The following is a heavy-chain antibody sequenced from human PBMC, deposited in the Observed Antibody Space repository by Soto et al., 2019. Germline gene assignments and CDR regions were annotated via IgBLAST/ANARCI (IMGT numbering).Heavy chain of an antibody. Sequence: QVQLVESGGGVVQPGRSLRLSCAASGFTFSSYAMHWVRQAPGKGLEWVAVISYDGSNKYYADSVKGRFTISRDNSKNTLYLQMNSLRAEDTSVYYCARFKGCIGGSCYTYFDFWGQGTLVTVSS. J-gene: IGHJ4*02. V-gene: IGHV3-30-3*01. CDR3: ARFKGCIGGSCYTYFDF. CDR1: GFTFSSYA. CDR2: ISYDGSNK. D-gene: IGHD2-15*01.